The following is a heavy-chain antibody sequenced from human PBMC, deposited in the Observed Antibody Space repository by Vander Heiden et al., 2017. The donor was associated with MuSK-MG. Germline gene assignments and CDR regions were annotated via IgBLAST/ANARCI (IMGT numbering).Heavy chain of an antibody. D-gene: IGHD1-7*01. J-gene: IGHJ6*02. CDR2: IYGGGST. CDR1: EFSVSDNY. CDR3: AGELAGSMHPRNFYKGLAV. V-gene: IGHV3-66*01. Sequence: EVQLVESGGGLVQPGGSLRLSCATSEFSVSDNYMSWVRQAPGKGLEWVSIIYGGGSTFYGASVTGRCTISRDNSKNTLYLQMKSLRVEEKGMYYCAGELAGSMHPRNFYKGLAVWVHGTTVPVS.